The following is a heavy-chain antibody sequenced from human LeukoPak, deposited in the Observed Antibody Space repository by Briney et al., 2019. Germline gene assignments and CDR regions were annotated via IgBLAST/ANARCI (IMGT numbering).Heavy chain of an antibody. CDR1: GYGFTDYY. J-gene: IGHJ4*02. CDR2: IHPNSGVT. D-gene: IGHD3-9*01. CDR3: ARGGGGLTY. Sequence: ASVKVSCKASGYGFTDYYVHWVRPAPGQGLEWMGWIHPNSGVTKYVQKFQGRVTMTRDTSITTTYMELSSLTSDDTALYYCARGGGGLTYWGQGTLVTVSS. V-gene: IGHV1-2*02.